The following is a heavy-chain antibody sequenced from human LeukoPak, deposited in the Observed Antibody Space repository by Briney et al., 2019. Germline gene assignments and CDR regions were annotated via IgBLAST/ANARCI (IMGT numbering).Heavy chain of an antibody. CDR2: FDPEDGET. V-gene: IGHV1-24*01. J-gene: IGHJ3*02. CDR3: AADSDSRVRLGELSSDLEAFDI. D-gene: IGHD3-16*02. Sequence: ASVKVSCKLSGYTLTDLSVHWVRQTPGKGLEWMGGFDPEDGETIYAQKFQGRVTMTEDTSTDTAYMELSSLRSEDTAVYYCAADSDSRVRLGELSSDLEAFDIWGQGTLVTVSS. CDR1: GYTLTDLS.